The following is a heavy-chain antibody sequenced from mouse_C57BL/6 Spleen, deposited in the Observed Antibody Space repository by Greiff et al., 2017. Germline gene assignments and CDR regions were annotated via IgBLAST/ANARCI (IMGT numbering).Heavy chain of an antibody. CDR3: AKIGIYYDYDGFAY. CDR2: IDPNSGGT. V-gene: IGHV1-72*01. Sequence: QVQLQQPGAELVKPGASVKLSCKASGYTFTSYWMHWVKQRPGRGLEWIGRIDPNSGGTKYNEKFKSKATLTVDKPSSTAYMQLSSLTSEDSAVYYCAKIGIYYDYDGFAYWGQGTLVTVAA. CDR1: GYTFTSYW. D-gene: IGHD2-4*01. J-gene: IGHJ3*01.